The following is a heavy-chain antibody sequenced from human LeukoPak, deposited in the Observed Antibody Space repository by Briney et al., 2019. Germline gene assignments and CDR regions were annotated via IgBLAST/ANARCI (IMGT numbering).Heavy chain of an antibody. CDR3: ARGGWFGELLFDY. CDR1: GFTFSSYA. D-gene: IGHD3-10*01. J-gene: IGHJ4*02. V-gene: IGHV3-20*04. Sequence: QAGGSLRLSCAASGFTFSSYAMSWVRQAPGKGLEWVSGINWNGGSTGYADSVKGRFTISRDNAKNSLYLQMNSLRAEDTALYYCARGGWFGELLFDYWGQGTLVTVSS. CDR2: INWNGGST.